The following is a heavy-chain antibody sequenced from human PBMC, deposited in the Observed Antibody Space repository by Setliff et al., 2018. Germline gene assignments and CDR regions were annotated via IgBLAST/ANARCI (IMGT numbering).Heavy chain of an antibody. V-gene: IGHV1-69*13. CDR1: GYTFTSYG. D-gene: IGHD1-26*01. J-gene: IGHJ3*02. CDR2: IIPIFGTA. CDR3: ARRMWELRSDAFDI. Sequence: SVKVSCKASGYTFTSYGISWVRQAPGQGLEWMGGIIPIFGTANYAQKFQGRVTITADESTSTAYMELSSLRSEDTAVYYCARRMWELRSDAFDIWGQGTMVTVSS.